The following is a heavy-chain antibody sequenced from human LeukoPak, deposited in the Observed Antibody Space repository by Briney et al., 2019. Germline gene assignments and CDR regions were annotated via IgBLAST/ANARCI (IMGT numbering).Heavy chain of an antibody. Sequence: PGGSLRLSCAASGFTFDDYAMHWVRQAPGKGLEWVSGLSWNSGSIGYADSVKGRFTISRDNAKNSLYLQMNSLRAEDMALHYCAKSSGYDSSGESYFDYWGQGTLVTVSS. J-gene: IGHJ4*02. CDR3: AKSSGYDSSGESYFDY. CDR1: GFTFDDYA. V-gene: IGHV3-9*03. D-gene: IGHD3-22*01. CDR2: LSWNSGSI.